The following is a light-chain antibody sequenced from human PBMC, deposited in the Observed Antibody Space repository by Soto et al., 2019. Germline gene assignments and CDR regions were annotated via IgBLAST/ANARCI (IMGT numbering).Light chain of an antibody. V-gene: IGKV3D-15*01. CDR3: QQYDNWPWT. CDR1: QSVSSN. J-gene: IGKJ1*01. Sequence: EIVLTQSPVTLSLSPGERATLSFRASQSVSSNLAWYQHKPGQAPRLLIFDASNRATGIPARFSGSGSGTEFTLTISSLQSEDFAIYYCQQYDNWPWTFGQGTNVDIK. CDR2: DAS.